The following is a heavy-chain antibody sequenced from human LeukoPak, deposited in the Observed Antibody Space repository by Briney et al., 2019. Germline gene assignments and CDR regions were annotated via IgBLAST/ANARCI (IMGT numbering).Heavy chain of an antibody. V-gene: IGHV3-23*01. J-gene: IGHJ4*02. Sequence: GGSLRLSCGASGFTFSSYAMTWVRQAPGKGLERVSGIRGSGGTTNYADSVKGRFTISRDNAKNTLYLQMNSLRAEDTAVYYCARVSGDYVWGSYRYLDYWGQGTLVTVSS. CDR3: ARVSGDYVWGSYRYLDY. D-gene: IGHD3-16*02. CDR1: GFTFSSYA. CDR2: IRGSGGTT.